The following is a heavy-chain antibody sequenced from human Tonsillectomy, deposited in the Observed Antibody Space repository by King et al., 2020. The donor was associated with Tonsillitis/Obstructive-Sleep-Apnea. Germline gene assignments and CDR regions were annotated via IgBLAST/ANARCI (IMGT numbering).Heavy chain of an antibody. CDR2: ISDSGNTI. CDR3: ARDPDCSSTSCYVYFYYMDV. J-gene: IGHJ6*03. Sequence: VQLVESGGGLVKPGGSLRLSCAASGFTFSNYYMSWIRQAPGKGLEWVSYISDSGNTIYYADSVKGRFTVSRDNTKNSLYLQMNSLRAEDAAVYYCARDPDCSSTSCYVYFYYMDVWGKGTPVTVSS. D-gene: IGHD2-2*01. CDR1: GFTFSNYY. V-gene: IGHV3-11*01.